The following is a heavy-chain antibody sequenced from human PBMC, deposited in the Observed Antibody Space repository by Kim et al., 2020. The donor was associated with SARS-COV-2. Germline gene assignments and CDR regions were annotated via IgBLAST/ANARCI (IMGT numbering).Heavy chain of an antibody. CDR2: INPSGGST. D-gene: IGHD3-10*01. CDR3: ARGTWGGGGWGYGSGQYNRFDP. Sequence: ASVKVSCKASGYTFTSSHIQGVRQAPGQGLEWVGIINPSGGSTTYAQKLQGRVTMTRDTSTGTVYMELSSLRSEDTALYYCARGTWGGGGWGYGSGQYNRFDPWGQGTLVTVAS. J-gene: IGHJ5*02. CDR1: GYTFTSSH. V-gene: IGHV1-46*03.